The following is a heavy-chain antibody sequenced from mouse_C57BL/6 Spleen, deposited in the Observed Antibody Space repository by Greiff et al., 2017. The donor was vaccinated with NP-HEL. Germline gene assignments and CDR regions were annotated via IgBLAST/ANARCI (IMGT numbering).Heavy chain of an antibody. J-gene: IGHJ2*01. CDR3: ARTYGTPPDY. CDR1: GFTFSDYG. Sequence: EVKLVESGGGLVKPGGSLKLSCAASGFTFSDYGMHWVRQAPEKGLEWVAYISSGSSTIYYADTVKGRFAISRDNAKNTLFLQMTSLRSEDTAMYYCARTYGTPPDYWGQGTTLTVSS. CDR2: ISSGSSTI. D-gene: IGHD1-1*01. V-gene: IGHV5-17*01.